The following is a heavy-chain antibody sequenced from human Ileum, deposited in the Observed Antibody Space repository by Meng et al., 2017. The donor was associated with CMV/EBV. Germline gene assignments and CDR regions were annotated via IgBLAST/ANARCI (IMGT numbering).Heavy chain of an antibody. CDR2: IRSITSGGTT. V-gene: IGHV3-15*07. Sequence: CAVPGLTVRNVWMNWIRQAPGKGLEWVGRIRSITSGGTTDFAAPVNGRFTISRDDSKNTVYLQMSSLNIEDTAVYYCSYGARFFFDYWGQGTLVTVSS. CDR3: SYGARFFFDY. CDR1: GLTVRNVW. D-gene: IGHD4/OR15-4a*01. J-gene: IGHJ4*02.